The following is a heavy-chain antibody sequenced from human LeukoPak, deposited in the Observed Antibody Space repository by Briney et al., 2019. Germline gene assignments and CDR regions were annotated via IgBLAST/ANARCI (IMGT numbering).Heavy chain of an antibody. CDR2: IEPARSAT. J-gene: IGHJ5*02. CDR3: GRFGYVSAVDT. Sequence: PGGSLRLSCGASGFAFSSYWMTWLRQAPGKGLEFVANIEPARSATYYADSVKGRFTISRDNTKNLLYLQMNSLTAEDSAVYHCGRFGYVSAVDTWGQGALVTVSS. D-gene: IGHD2-15*01. V-gene: IGHV3-7*01. CDR1: GFAFSSYW.